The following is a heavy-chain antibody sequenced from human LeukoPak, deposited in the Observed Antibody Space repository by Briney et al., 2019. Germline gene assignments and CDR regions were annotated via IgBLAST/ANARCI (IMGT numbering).Heavy chain of an antibody. CDR2: IYTSGST. CDR3: ARLGYSGSLYYFDY. Sequence: SVTLSLTCTVSGGSISSYYWSWIRQPPGKGLEWIGYIYTSGSTNYNPSLKSRVTISVDTSKNQFSLKLSSVTAADTAVYYCARLGYSGSLYYFDYWGQGTLVTVSS. V-gene: IGHV4-4*09. D-gene: IGHD1-26*01. J-gene: IGHJ4*02. CDR1: GGSISSYY.